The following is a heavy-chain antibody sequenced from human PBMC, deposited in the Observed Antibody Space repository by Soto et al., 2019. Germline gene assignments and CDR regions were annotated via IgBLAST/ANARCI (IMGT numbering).Heavy chain of an antibody. V-gene: IGHV3-53*01. J-gene: IGHJ6*02. CDR2: IYSGGST. D-gene: IGHD6-19*01. Sequence: GGSLRLSCAASGFTVSSNYMSWVRQAPGKGMEWVSVIYSGGSTYYADSVKGRFTISRDNSKNTLYLQMNSLRAEDTAVYYCARHSSGWPYYYYGMDVWGQGTTVTVSS. CDR3: ARHSSGWPYYYYGMDV. CDR1: GFTVSSNY.